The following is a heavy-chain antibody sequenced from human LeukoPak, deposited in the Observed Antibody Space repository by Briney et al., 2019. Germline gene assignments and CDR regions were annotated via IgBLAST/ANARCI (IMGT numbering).Heavy chain of an antibody. V-gene: IGHV3-48*03. D-gene: IGHD4-17*01. CDR2: ISSSGSTI. CDR3: ARDYGDYIFHWFDP. Sequence: PGGSLRLSCAASGFTFSSYEMNWVRQAPGKGLEWVSYISSSGSTIYYADSVKGRFTNSRDNAKNSLYLQMNSLRAEDTAVYYCARDYGDYIFHWFDPWGQGTLVTVSS. J-gene: IGHJ5*02. CDR1: GFTFSSYE.